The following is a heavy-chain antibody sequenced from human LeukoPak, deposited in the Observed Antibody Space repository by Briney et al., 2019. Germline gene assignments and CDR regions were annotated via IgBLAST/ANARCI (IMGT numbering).Heavy chain of an antibody. CDR3: ARRGAGSGGLDY. CDR1: GFSFSLYA. J-gene: IGHJ4*02. D-gene: IGHD6-19*01. CDR2: IIETGASP. Sequence: PGGSLRLSCAASGFSFSLYAMNWVRQPPGKGLEWVSTIIETGASPYYADSVRGRFTVSRDSSKNMFYLQMNSLRAEDTAIYYCARRGAGSGGLDYWGQGTLVTVSS. V-gene: IGHV3-23*01.